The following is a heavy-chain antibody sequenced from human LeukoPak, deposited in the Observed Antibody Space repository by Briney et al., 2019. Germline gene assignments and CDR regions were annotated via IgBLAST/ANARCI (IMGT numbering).Heavy chain of an antibody. CDR3: AKDRQYGDYGGGDFFDS. V-gene: IGHV3-43D*03. Sequence: GGSLRLSCAASGFTFDDYAMHWVRQAPGKGLQWISSINWVGDTSSYADSVKGRFNVSRDNTKGSLYLQMHSLRSEDTALYYCAKDRQYGDYGGGDFFDSWGQGTLVTVSS. CDR2: INWVGDTS. CDR1: GFTFDDYA. D-gene: IGHD4-17*01. J-gene: IGHJ4*02.